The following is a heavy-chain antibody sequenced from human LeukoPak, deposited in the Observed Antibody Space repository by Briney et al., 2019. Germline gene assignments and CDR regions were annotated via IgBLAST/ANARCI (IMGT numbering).Heavy chain of an antibody. D-gene: IGHD6-13*01. Sequence: GESLKISCKGSGFKFSTYWIGWVRQMLGKGLEWMGVIYPGDSDTRYSPSFQGQVTISADKSISTVYLHWSSLKASDTAMYYCARQRTLIAEADYWGQGTLVTVPS. CDR1: GFKFSTYW. J-gene: IGHJ4*02. CDR3: ARQRTLIAEADY. V-gene: IGHV5-51*01. CDR2: IYPGDSDT.